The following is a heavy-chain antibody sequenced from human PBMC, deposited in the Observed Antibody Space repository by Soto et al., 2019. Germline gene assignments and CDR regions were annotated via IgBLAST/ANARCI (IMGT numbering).Heavy chain of an antibody. Sequence: SETLSLTCTVSGGSISSYYWSWIRQPPGKGLEWIGYIYYSGSTNYNPSLKSRVTISVDTSKNQFSLKLSSVTAADTAVYYCARVLHDYPFYYYYGMDVWGQGTTVTVSS. J-gene: IGHJ6*02. CDR3: ARVLHDYPFYYYYGMDV. CDR2: IYYSGST. V-gene: IGHV4-59*01. CDR1: GGSISSYY. D-gene: IGHD4-17*01.